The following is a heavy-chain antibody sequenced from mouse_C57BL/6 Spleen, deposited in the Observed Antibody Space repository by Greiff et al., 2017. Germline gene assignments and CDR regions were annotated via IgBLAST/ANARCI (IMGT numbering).Heavy chain of an antibody. D-gene: IGHD2-2*01. CDR3: ARRGYESMDY. CDR1: GYSITSGYY. V-gene: IGHV3-6*01. CDR2: ISYDGSN. J-gene: IGHJ4*01. Sequence: EVKVEESGPGLVKPSQSLSLTCSVTGYSITSGYYWNWIRQFPGNKLEWMGYISYDGSNNYNPSLKNRISITRDTSKNQFFLKLHSVTTEDTATCYCARRGYESMDYWGQGTSVTVSS.